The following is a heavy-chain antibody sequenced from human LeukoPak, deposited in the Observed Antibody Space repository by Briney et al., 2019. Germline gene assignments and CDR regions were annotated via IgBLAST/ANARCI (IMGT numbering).Heavy chain of an antibody. D-gene: IGHD3-3*01. CDR3: ARDPYYDFWSFDY. Sequence: ASVQVSCKASGYTFTSYAMHWVRQAPGQRLEWMGWINAGNGNTKYSQKFQGRVTITRDTSASTAYMEPSSLRSEDTAVYYCARDPYYDFWSFDYWGQGTLVTVSS. V-gene: IGHV1-3*01. CDR2: INAGNGNT. J-gene: IGHJ4*02. CDR1: GYTFTSYA.